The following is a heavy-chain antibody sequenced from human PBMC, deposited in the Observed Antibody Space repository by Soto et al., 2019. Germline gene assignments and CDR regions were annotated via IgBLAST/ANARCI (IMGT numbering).Heavy chain of an antibody. V-gene: IGHV1-2*04. CDR3: ARGARITMVRGVVPDI. Sequence: QVQLVQSGAEVKKPGASVKVSCKASGYTFTGYYMHWVRQAPGQGLEWMGWINPNSGGTNYAQKFQGWVTMTTDTSISTAYMELSRLRSDDTAVYYCARGARITMVRGVVPDIWGQGTMVTVSS. CDR1: GYTFTGYY. J-gene: IGHJ3*02. CDR2: INPNSGGT. D-gene: IGHD3-10*01.